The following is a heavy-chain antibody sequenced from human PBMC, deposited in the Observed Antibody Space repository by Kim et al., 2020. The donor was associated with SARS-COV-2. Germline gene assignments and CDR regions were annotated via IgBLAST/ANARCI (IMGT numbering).Heavy chain of an antibody. CDR3: ARGPKPWFYGSGSYYNPGPNYYYYGMDV. CDR2: INHSGST. J-gene: IGHJ6*02. CDR1: GGSFSGYY. D-gene: IGHD3-10*01. V-gene: IGHV4-34*01. Sequence: SETLSLTCAVYGGSFSGYYWSWIRQPPGKGLEWIGEINHSGSTNYNPSLKSRVTISVDTSKNQFSLKLSSVTAADTAVYYCARGPKPWFYGSGSYYNPGPNYYYYGMDVWGQGTTVTVSS.